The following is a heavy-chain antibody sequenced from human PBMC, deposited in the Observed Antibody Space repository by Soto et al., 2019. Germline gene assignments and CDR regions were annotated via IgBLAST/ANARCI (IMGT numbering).Heavy chain of an antibody. Sequence: SETLSLTCIVSGDSISSYYWSWIRQSPGKGLEWIGYIHYSGSTNYNPSLKSRVTISVDTSKNQFSLKLTSVTAADTAVYYCARDPAPWGQGTLVTVSS. CDR3: ARDPAP. V-gene: IGHV4-59*12. CDR2: IHYSGST. J-gene: IGHJ5*02. CDR1: GDSISSYY.